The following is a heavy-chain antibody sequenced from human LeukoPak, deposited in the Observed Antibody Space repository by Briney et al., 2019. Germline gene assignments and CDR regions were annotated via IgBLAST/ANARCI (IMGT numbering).Heavy chain of an antibody. J-gene: IGHJ4*02. CDR2: IYYSGST. Sequence: SETLSLTCTVSGGSISSYYWSWIRQPPGKGLEWIGYIYYSGSTNYNPSLKSRVTISVDTSKNQFSLKLSSVTAADTALYYCAKSYDSSGYYNYWGQGTLVTVSS. D-gene: IGHD3-22*01. CDR1: GGSISSYY. CDR3: AKSYDSSGYYNY. V-gene: IGHV4-59*01.